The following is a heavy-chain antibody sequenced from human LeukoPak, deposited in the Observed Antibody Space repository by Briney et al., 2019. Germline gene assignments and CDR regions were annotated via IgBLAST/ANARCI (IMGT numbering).Heavy chain of an antibody. D-gene: IGHD6-19*01. Sequence: PGGSLRLSCAASGFTFSSYAMSWVRQAAAKGLEWVSAISRNCSSTYYADSVKGRFTISRDNSKNTLYLQMNSLRAEYTAVYYCAKGGSSSGWEGYFDYWGQGTLVTVSS. J-gene: IGHJ4*02. V-gene: IGHV3-23*01. CDR3: AKGGSSSGWEGYFDY. CDR1: GFTFSSYA. CDR2: ISRNCSST.